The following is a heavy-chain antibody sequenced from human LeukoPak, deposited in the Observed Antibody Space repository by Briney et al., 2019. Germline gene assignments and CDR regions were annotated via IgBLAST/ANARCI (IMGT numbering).Heavy chain of an antibody. Sequence: PSETLSLTCTVSGGSTSSYYWIWIRQPPGKGLEWIGYIYYSGSTNYNPSLKSRVTISLDTSKNQFSLRLSSVTAADTALYYCASRNYYDSSGYIDYWGQGTLVTVSS. J-gene: IGHJ4*02. CDR1: GGSTSSYY. D-gene: IGHD3-22*01. V-gene: IGHV4-59*01. CDR2: IYYSGST. CDR3: ASRNYYDSSGYIDY.